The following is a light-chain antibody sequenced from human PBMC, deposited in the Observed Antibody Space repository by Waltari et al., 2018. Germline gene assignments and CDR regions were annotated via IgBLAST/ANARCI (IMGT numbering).Light chain of an antibody. V-gene: IGKV3-20*01. CDR2: AAS. CDR3: QNHERLPAT. J-gene: IGKJ1*01. Sequence: EIVLTQSLGTLSLSPGERATLSVRASQRIGRYLVWYQQKPGQAPRLLIYAASSRATGIPDRFSGSGSGTDFSLTISRLEPEDFAVYYCQNHERLPATFGQGTKVEIK. CDR1: QRIGRY.